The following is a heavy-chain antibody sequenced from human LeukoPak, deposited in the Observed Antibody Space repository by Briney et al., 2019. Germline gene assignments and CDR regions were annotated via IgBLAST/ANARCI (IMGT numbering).Heavy chain of an antibody. J-gene: IGHJ4*02. CDR1: GFTFSSYA. Sequence: GGSLRLSCAASGFTFSSYAMSWVRQAPGKGLEWVSAISGSGGSTYYADSVKGRSTISRDNSKHTLYLQMTSLRAEDKAVYYCAKSPPRPEFGELLGDDYWGQGTLVTVSS. CDR2: ISGSGGST. D-gene: IGHD3-10*01. V-gene: IGHV3-23*01. CDR3: AKSPPRPEFGELLGDDY.